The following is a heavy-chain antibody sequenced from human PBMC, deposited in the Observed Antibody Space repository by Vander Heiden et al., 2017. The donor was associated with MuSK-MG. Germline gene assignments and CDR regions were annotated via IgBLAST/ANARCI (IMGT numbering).Heavy chain of an antibody. V-gene: IGHV3-23*01. Sequence: EVQLLESGGGLVQPGGSLRLSCAASGFTFSSYARSLVRQAPGKGLEWVSAISGSGGSTYYADAVKGRFTISRDNSKNTLYLQMNSLRAEDTAVYYCAKASPSKGGGGRAPFDYWGQGTLVTVSS. CDR1: GFTFSSYA. CDR2: ISGSGGST. CDR3: AKASPSKGGGGRAPFDY. J-gene: IGHJ4*02. D-gene: IGHD2-21*01.